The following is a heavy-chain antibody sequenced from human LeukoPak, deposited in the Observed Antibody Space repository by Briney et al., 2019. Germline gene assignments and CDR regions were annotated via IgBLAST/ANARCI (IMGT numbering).Heavy chain of an antibody. CDR2: ITRSSTTI. CDR3: AKDSRSDSSGWYKY. Sequence: PGGSLRLSCAASGFNFSIYSMNWVRQAPGRGLEWVSYITRSSTTIYYADSVKGRFTISRDNAKNSVYLQMNSLRAEDTAVYYCAKDSRSDSSGWYKYWGQGTLVTVSS. D-gene: IGHD6-19*01. V-gene: IGHV3-48*04. J-gene: IGHJ4*02. CDR1: GFNFSIYS.